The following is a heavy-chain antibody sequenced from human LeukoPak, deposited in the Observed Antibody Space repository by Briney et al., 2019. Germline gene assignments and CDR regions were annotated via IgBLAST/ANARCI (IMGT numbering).Heavy chain of an antibody. Sequence: PGGSLRLSCAASGFTFDDYGMSWVRQAPGKGLEWVSGINWNGGSTGYADSVKGRFTISRDNAKNSLCLQMNSLRAEDTALYYCARGYCSSTSCYRPDYWGQGTLVTVSS. CDR2: INWNGGST. J-gene: IGHJ4*02. CDR3: ARGYCSSTSCYRPDY. D-gene: IGHD2-2*02. V-gene: IGHV3-20*04. CDR1: GFTFDDYG.